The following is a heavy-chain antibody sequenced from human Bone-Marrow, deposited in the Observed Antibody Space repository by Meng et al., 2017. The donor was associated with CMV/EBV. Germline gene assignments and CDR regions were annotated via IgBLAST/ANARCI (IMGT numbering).Heavy chain of an antibody. Sequence: NSNDYYWGWLRQPPGKGPEWMAITQYNGKTYHNPSLKSRVIMSVDTSKNQFSLKLNSMTAADAAVYYCAREVVRYCNGNSCSNWLDPWGQGTLVTVSS. J-gene: IGHJ5*02. V-gene: IGHV4-39*07. CDR1: NSNDYY. D-gene: IGHD2-2*01. CDR3: AREVVRYCNGNSCSNWLDP. CDR2: TQYNGKT.